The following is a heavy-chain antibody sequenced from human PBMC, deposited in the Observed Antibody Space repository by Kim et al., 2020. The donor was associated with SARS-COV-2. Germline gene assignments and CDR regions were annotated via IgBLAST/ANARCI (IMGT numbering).Heavy chain of an antibody. V-gene: IGHV3-30*18. CDR1: GFIFNSHA. Sequence: GGSLRLSCATSGFIFNSHAMHWVRQAPGKGLEWVAVISYDGKTKYYADSVKGRFTISRDNSKNTLDLQMSSLRDEDMAVYYCAKDPRSEPDYFDYWGQGT. CDR2: ISYDGKTK. J-gene: IGHJ4*02. D-gene: IGHD1-26*01. CDR3: AKDPRSEPDYFDY.